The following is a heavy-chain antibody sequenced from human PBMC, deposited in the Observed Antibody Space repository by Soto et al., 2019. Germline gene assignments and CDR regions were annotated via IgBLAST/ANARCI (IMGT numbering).Heavy chain of an antibody. CDR1: GFTFSSYS. V-gene: IGHV3-21*01. J-gene: IGHJ6*02. CDR3: ARDRVGVHNYYGSGSLYYYYGMDV. Sequence: EVQLVESGGGLVKPGGSLRLSCAASGFTFSSYSMNWVRQAPGKGLEWVSSISSSSSYIYYADSVKGRFTNSRDNAKNSLYLQMNSLRAEDTAVYYCARDRVGVHNYYGSGSLYYYYGMDVWGQGTTVTVSS. D-gene: IGHD3-10*01. CDR2: ISSSSSYI.